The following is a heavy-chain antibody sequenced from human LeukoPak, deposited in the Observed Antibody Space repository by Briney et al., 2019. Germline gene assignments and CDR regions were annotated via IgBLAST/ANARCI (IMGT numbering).Heavy chain of an antibody. CDR2: INPCSGGT. CDR1: GFPFSDSY. Sequence: ASVKVSCKASGFPFSDSYIHWVRQAPGQGLEWMGYINPCSGGTSSPQKFKGRVTLTADTINTAYMVLSSLISDDTAIYYCVREGSGLLTKNFDYWGQGTLVTVSS. J-gene: IGHJ4*02. CDR3: VREGSGLLTKNFDY. D-gene: IGHD2-15*01. V-gene: IGHV1-2*02.